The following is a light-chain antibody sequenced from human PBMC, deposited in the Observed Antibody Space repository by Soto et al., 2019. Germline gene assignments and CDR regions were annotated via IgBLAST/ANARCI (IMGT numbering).Light chain of an antibody. CDR3: LQFAISPKT. J-gene: IGKJ1*01. Sequence: EIVLTQSPGTLSLSPGERATLSCRASQTVPSRYLAWYQQKAGQAPRLLVFDASTRATGIPDRFSGSGSGTDFTLTISRLEPEDFAVYYCLQFAISPKTFGQGTRWIS. V-gene: IGKV3-20*01. CDR2: DAS. CDR1: QTVPSRY.